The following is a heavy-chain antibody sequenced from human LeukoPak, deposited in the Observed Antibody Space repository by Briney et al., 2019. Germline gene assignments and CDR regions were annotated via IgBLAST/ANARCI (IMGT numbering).Heavy chain of an antibody. CDR3: ARGPGYNYGNDY. CDR1: GFTFSSYW. D-gene: IGHD5-18*01. Sequence: PGGSLRLSCAASGFTFSSYWMHWVRQAPGKGLVWVSRINSDGSSISYADSVKGRFTISRDNAKNTLYLQMNSLRAEDMAVYYCARGPGYNYGNDYWGQGTLVTVSS. J-gene: IGHJ4*02. V-gene: IGHV3-74*01. CDR2: INSDGSSI.